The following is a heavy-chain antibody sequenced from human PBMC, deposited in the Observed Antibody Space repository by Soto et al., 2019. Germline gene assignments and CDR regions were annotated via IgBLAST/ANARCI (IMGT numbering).Heavy chain of an antibody. CDR3: VKDGLALRFLERLSTGDV. CDR1: GYTFTGYF. Sequence: ASVKVSCKASGYTFTGYFMHWVRQAPGQGLEWMGWINPNSGGTGYAQKFQGRVTMTRNTSISTAYMELSSLRPEDTAVYYCVKDGLALRFLERLSTGDVWGQGTTVTVSS. V-gene: IGHV1-2*02. CDR2: INPNSGGT. J-gene: IGHJ6*02. D-gene: IGHD3-3*01.